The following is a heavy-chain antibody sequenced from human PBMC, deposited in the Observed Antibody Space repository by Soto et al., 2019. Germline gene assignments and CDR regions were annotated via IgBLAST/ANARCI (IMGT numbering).Heavy chain of an antibody. CDR3: ARGAGVGLDGSAAFDI. CDR1: GYTLTSHH. J-gene: IGHJ3*02. CDR2: INPANGVA. Sequence: QVHLVQSGAEVKKPGASMKVSCTASGYTLTSHHVHWVRQAPGRRLEWMGSINPANGVAQYTARFQGRVIMTRDTSTSTVYMELRGLTSEDTAIFYCARGAGVGLDGSAAFDIWGQGTMVTVSS. D-gene: IGHD1-1*01. V-gene: IGHV1-46*01.